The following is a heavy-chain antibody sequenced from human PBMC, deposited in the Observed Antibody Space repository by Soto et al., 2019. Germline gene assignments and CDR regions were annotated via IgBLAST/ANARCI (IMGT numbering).Heavy chain of an antibody. Sequence: EVQLVESGGGLVKPGGSLRLSCAASGCTFSSYSMNWVRQAPGKGLEWFSSISSSSSYIYYADSVKGRFTISRDNAKNSLYLQMNSLRAEDTAVYYCARDPGSGYDYWGQGTLVTVSS. V-gene: IGHV3-21*01. D-gene: IGHD2-2*03. J-gene: IGHJ4*02. CDR2: ISSSSSYI. CDR3: ARDPGSGYDY. CDR1: GCTFSSYS.